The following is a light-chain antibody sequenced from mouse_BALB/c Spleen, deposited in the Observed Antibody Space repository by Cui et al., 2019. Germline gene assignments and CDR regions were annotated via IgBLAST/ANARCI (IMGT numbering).Light chain of an antibody. V-gene: IGKV6-17*01. J-gene: IGKJ2*01. CDR2: SAH. Sequence: QAVSTAVAWYQHKPARSTKLHIYSAHYRYTGVPDRFTGSGCGTDFTFTISSGQAEGLEVYYCQQHYSTPYTFGGGTKLEIK. CDR1: QAVSTA. CDR3: QQHYSTPYT.